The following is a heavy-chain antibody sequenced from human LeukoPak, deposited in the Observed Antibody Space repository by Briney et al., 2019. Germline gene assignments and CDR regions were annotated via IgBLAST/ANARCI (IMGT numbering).Heavy chain of an antibody. D-gene: IGHD6-19*01. J-gene: IGHJ6*02. CDR2: IKQDGSEK. V-gene: IGHV3-7*01. Sequence: QPGGSLRLSCAASGFTLSSYWMSWVCQAPGKGLEWVANIKQDGSEKYYVDSVKGRFTISRDNAKNSLYLQMNSLRAEDTAVYYCARDVDAVAGTFDYYYYGMDVWGQGTTVTVSS. CDR3: ARDVDAVAGTFDYYYYGMDV. CDR1: GFTLSSYW.